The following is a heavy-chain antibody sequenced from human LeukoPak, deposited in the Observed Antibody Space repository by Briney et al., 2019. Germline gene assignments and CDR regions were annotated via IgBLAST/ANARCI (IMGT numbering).Heavy chain of an antibody. D-gene: IGHD5-24*01. CDR1: GGSIRSGGYY. CDR2: IYYSGST. CDR3: ARDRGMATIFPLEY. Sequence: SETLSLTCTVSGGSIRSGGYYWSWIRQHPGKGLEWIGYIYYSGSTYYNPSLKSRVTISLDTSKTQFSLKLSSVTAADTAVYYCARDRGMATIFPLEYWGQGTLVTVS. V-gene: IGHV4-31*03. J-gene: IGHJ4*02.